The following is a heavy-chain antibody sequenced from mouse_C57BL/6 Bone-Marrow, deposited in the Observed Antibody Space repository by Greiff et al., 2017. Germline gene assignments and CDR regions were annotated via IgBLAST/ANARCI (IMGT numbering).Heavy chain of an antibody. Sequence: EVQLQQSGAELVRPGASVKLSCTASGFNIKDDYMNWVKQRPEQGLEWIGWIDPENGDTEYASKFQGKATITAETSANTAYLQLSSLTSEDTAVYYCTTPALGNAMDYWGQGTSVTVSS. D-gene: IGHD4-1*01. J-gene: IGHJ4*01. CDR2: IDPENGDT. V-gene: IGHV14-4*01. CDR3: TTPALGNAMDY. CDR1: GFNIKDDY.